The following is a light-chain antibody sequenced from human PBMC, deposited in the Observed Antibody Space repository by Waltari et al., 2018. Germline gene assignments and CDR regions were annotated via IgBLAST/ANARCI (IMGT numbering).Light chain of an antibody. CDR1: QGISYY. CDR3: QQGNSNPLT. V-gene: IGKV1-17*01. Sequence: DIQMSQSPSSLSASVGDRVTITCRASQGISYYLNWYQQKPGKAPKVLIYYASNLATGVPSRFGGSGSGTEFTLTISSLQPEDFATYYCQQGNSNPLTFCGGTKVEIQ. J-gene: IGKJ4*01. CDR2: YAS.